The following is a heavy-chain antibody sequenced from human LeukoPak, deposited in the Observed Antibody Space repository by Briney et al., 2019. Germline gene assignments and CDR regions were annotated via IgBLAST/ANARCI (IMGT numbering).Heavy chain of an antibody. D-gene: IGHD6-25*01. Sequence: GGSLRLSCAASGFTFDDYGMSWVRQAPGKGLEWVSYISSSSSTIYYADSVKGRFTISRDNAKNSLYLQMNSLRDEDTAVYYCARVESGYFDYWGQGTLVTVSS. V-gene: IGHV3-48*02. CDR3: ARVESGYFDY. J-gene: IGHJ4*02. CDR1: GFTFDDYG. CDR2: ISSSSSTI.